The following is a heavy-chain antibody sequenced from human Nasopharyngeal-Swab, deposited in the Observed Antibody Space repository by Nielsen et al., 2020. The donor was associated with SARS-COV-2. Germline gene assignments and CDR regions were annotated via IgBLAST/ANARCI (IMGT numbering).Heavy chain of an antibody. D-gene: IGHD4-17*01. CDR1: GFIFDDYA. CDR2: ITWNGGSI. CDR3: ARDKSSTVTTFDY. V-gene: IGHV3-20*04. Sequence: GESLKISCAASGFIFDDYAMNWVRQAPGKGLEWVSGITWNGGSIGYAESVKGRFTISRDSAKNSLYLQMNSLRAEDTALYYCARDKSSTVTTFDYWGQGTRVTVSS. J-gene: IGHJ4*02.